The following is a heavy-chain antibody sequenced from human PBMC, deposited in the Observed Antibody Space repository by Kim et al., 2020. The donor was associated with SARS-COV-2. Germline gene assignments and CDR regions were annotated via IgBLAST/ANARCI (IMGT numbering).Heavy chain of an antibody. J-gene: IGHJ6*02. CDR2: INNDGSGT. CDR3: ARPGGDV. Sequence: GGSLRLSCAASGFTFSSNWMDWVRQAPGKGLVWVSRINNDGSGTSYAASVKGRFTISRDNAKNTLYLQMNSLRAEDTAVYYCARPGGDVWGQGTTVTASS. CDR1: GFTFSSNW. V-gene: IGHV3-74*01. D-gene: IGHD3-16*01.